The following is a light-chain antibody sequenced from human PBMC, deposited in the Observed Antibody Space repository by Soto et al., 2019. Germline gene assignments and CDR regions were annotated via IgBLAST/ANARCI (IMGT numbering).Light chain of an antibody. Sequence: DRVLTQSPATLSVSPGERATLSCRASQSVSNNLAWYQQKPGQAPRLLIYGASTRATGIPARFSGSGSGTDFTLTISSLQSEDFAVYYCQQYDNWPRTFGQGTKVEIK. J-gene: IGKJ1*01. CDR2: GAS. CDR1: QSVSNN. V-gene: IGKV3-15*01. CDR3: QQYDNWPRT.